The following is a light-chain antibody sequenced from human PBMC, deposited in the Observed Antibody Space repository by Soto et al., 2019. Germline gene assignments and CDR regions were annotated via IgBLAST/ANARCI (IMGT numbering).Light chain of an antibody. J-gene: IGKJ1*01. CDR2: DAS. CDR1: QSVSSSS. V-gene: IGKV3-20*01. Sequence: ETVLTQSPGTLSLSPGERATLSCRAGQSVSSSSLAWYQKKPGQAPRLLIYDASSRATGIPDRFSGSGSGTDFTLTISRLEAEDFAVYYCQQYGNYPQTFGQGTKVEIK. CDR3: QQYGNYPQT.